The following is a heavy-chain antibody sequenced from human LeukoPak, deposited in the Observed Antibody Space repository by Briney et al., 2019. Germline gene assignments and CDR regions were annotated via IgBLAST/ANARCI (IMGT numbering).Heavy chain of an antibody. D-gene: IGHD3-10*01. Sequence: GESLKISCKSSGYSFTSYWISWVRQMPGKGLEWMGRIDPSDSYTNYSPSFQGHVTISADKSISTAYLQWSSLKASDTAMYYCARQQAGVRGVYYFDYWGQGTLVTVSS. CDR3: ARQQAGVRGVYYFDY. CDR1: GYSFTSYW. CDR2: IDPSDSYT. J-gene: IGHJ4*02. V-gene: IGHV5-10-1*01.